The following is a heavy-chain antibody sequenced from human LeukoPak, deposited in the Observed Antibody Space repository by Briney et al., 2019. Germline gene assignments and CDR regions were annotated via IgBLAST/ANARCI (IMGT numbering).Heavy chain of an antibody. J-gene: IGHJ4*02. Sequence: ASVKVSCKASGYTFTSYDINWVRQATGQGLEWMGWMNPNSGNTGYAQKLQGRVTMTRNTSISTAYMELSSLRSEDTAVYYCASQVTVTTDFSDYWGQGTLVTVSS. CDR3: ASQVTVTTDFSDY. CDR1: GYTFTSYD. CDR2: MNPNSGNT. D-gene: IGHD4-17*01. V-gene: IGHV1-8*01.